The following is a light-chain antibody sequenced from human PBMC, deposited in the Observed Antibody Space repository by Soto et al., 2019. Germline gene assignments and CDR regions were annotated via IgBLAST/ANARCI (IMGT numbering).Light chain of an antibody. CDR2: AAS. CDR1: QSISRY. V-gene: IGKV1-39*01. CDR3: QQYINYPWT. Sequence: DIQMTQSPSSLSASVGDRVSITCRASQSISRYLNWYQQKPGRAPKLLMYAASSLQSGVPSRFSGSGSGTEFTLTISSLQPDDFAIYYCQQYINYPWTFGQGTKVDIK. J-gene: IGKJ1*01.